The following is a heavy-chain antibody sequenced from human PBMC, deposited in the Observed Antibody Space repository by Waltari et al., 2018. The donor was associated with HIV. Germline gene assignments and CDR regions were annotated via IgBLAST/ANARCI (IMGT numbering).Heavy chain of an antibody. V-gene: IGHV3-15*01. CDR3: AAGTGRSDFDY. CDR2: IKGKTDAGTR. D-gene: IGHD7-27*01. J-gene: IGHJ4*02. CDR1: GFTFADAW. Sequence: EVQLVESGGGLVEPGGSLRLSCAASGFTFADAWMNWVRQAPGKGLEWVARIKGKTDAGTRDFAAPVKGRFSISRNYLKNTVDLQMNNLKTEDTALYYCAAGTGRSDFDYWGQGT.